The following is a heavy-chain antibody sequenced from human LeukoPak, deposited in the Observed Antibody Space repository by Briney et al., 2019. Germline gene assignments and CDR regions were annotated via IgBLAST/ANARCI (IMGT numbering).Heavy chain of an antibody. V-gene: IGHV1-69*06. J-gene: IGHJ3*02. CDR2: IIPIFGTA. CDR3: ASHYDSSGYYYSAFDI. D-gene: IGHD3-22*01. Sequence: SVKVSCKASGYTFTSYAISWVRQAPGQGLGWMGGIIPIFGTANYAQKFQGRVTITADKSTSTAYMELSSLRSEDTAVYYCASHYDSSGYYYSAFDIWGQGTMVTVSS. CDR1: GYTFTSYA.